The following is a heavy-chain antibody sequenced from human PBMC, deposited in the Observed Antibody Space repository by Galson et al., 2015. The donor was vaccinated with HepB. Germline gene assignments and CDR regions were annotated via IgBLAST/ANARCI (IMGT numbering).Heavy chain of an antibody. Sequence: SVKVSCKASGYTFTGYYMHWVRQAPGQGLEWMGWINPNSGGTNYAQKFQGRVTMTGDTSISTAYMELSRLRSDDTAVYYCARVDYDFWSGYAYNWFDPWGQGTLVTVSS. V-gene: IGHV1-2*02. J-gene: IGHJ5*02. CDR2: INPNSGGT. CDR1: GYTFTGYY. D-gene: IGHD3-3*01. CDR3: ARVDYDFWSGYAYNWFDP.